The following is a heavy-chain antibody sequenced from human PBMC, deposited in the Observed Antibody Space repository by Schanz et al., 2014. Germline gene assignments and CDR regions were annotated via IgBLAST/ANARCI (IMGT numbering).Heavy chain of an antibody. J-gene: IGHJ4*02. D-gene: IGHD3-16*02. CDR2: ISGSGVIT. Sequence: EVQLVESGGGLVKPGGSLRLSCAASGFTFSNYTMYWVRQAPGKGLEWVSGISGSGVITYYEDSVKGRFTISRDNSKNTLYLQMNSLRAEDTAIYYCAKYRYSVFDFDYWGQGTLVTVSS. CDR3: AKYRYSVFDFDY. V-gene: IGHV3-23*04. CDR1: GFTFSNYT.